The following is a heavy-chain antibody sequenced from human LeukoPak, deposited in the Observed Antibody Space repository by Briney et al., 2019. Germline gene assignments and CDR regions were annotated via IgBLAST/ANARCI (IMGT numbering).Heavy chain of an antibody. Sequence: GRSLRLSCAASGFTFSSYAMHWVRQAPGKGLEWVAVISYDGSNKYYADSVKGRFTISRDNSKNTLYLQMNSLRAEDTAVYYCARAPIVATIPYYFDYWGQGTLVTVSS. J-gene: IGHJ4*02. CDR1: GFTFSSYA. V-gene: IGHV3-30*04. CDR2: ISYDGSNK. D-gene: IGHD5-12*01. CDR3: ARAPIVATIPYYFDY.